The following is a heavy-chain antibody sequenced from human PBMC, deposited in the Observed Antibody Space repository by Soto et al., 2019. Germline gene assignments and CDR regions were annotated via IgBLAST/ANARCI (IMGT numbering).Heavy chain of an antibody. J-gene: IGHJ6*02. CDR1: GFTFSGSA. CDR2: IRSKANSYAT. CDR3: TSQTYYYDSSGYYYPEGHYYYGVDV. V-gene: IGHV3-73*01. Sequence: PGGSLRLSCTASGFTFSGSAMHWVRQASGKGLEWVGRIRSKANSYATAYAASVKGRFTISRDDSKSTAYLQMNSLKTEDTAVYYCTSQTYYYDSSGYYYPEGHYYYGVDVWCQGATVTVSS. D-gene: IGHD3-22*01.